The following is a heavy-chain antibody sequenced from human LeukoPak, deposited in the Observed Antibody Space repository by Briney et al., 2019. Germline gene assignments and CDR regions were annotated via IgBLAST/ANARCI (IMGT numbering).Heavy chain of an antibody. D-gene: IGHD1-1*01. V-gene: IGHV4-61*02. J-gene: IGHJ3*02. CDR2: IYTSGST. Sequence: SETLSLTCTVSGGSISSGSYYWSWIRQPAGKGLEWIGRIYTSGSTNYNPSLKSRVTISVDTSKNQFSLKLSSVTAADTAVYYCASIQLRGLDAFDIWGQGTMVTVSS. CDR1: GGSISSGSYY. CDR3: ASIQLRGLDAFDI.